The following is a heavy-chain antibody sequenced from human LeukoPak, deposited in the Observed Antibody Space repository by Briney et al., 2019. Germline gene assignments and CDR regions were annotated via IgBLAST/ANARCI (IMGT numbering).Heavy chain of an antibody. CDR2: IYTSGST. Sequence: PSETLSLTCTVSGGSISSGSYYWSWIRQPAGKGLEWIGRIYTSGSTNYNPSLKSRVTISVDTSKNQFSLKLSSVTAADTAVYYCARHGGYCSSTSCYGAFDIWGQGTMVTVSS. J-gene: IGHJ3*02. CDR1: GGSISSGSYY. CDR3: ARHGGYCSSTSCYGAFDI. D-gene: IGHD2-2*01. V-gene: IGHV4-61*02.